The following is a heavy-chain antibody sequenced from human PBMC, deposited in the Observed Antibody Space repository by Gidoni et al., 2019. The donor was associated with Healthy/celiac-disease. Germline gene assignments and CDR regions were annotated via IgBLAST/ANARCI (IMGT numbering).Heavy chain of an antibody. V-gene: IGHV3-23*01. CDR3: AKDLVPNCSSPSCYSPRPHAGPKNFDY. D-gene: IGHD2-2*01. Sequence: EVQLLESGGGLVKPGGSLRLSCAASGFTFSSYALSWVRQAPGKGLEGVSAISGCCGSTYYADSVKVRFTISRDNSKNTLYLQMNSLRAEDTAVYYCAKDLVPNCSSPSCYSPRPHAGPKNFDYWGQGTLVTVSS. CDR2: ISGCCGST. CDR1: GFTFSSYA. J-gene: IGHJ4*02.